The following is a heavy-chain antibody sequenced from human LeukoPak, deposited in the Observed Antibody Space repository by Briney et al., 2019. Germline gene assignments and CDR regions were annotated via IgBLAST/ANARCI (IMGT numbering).Heavy chain of an antibody. D-gene: IGHD6-13*01. CDR2: INQDVSEK. V-gene: IGHV3-7*01. J-gene: IGHJ5*02. CDR3: ARDLGGSSHL. Sequence: PGGSRGLSCAASESPLIGIWISWFRRAQGRGLEWVANINQDVSEKYCVDSVKGRFTISRDNAKNSLYLQMDSLRAEDTAVYYCARDLGGSSHLWGQGTLVTVSS. CDR1: ESPLIGIW.